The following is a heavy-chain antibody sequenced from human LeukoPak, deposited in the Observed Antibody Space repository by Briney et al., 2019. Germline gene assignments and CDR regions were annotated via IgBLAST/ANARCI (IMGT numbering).Heavy chain of an antibody. CDR1: GGTFISYA. CDR2: IIPIFGTA. Sequence: SVKVSCKASGGTFISYAISWVRQARGQGLEWMGGIIPIFGTANYAQKFQGRVTITADESTRTAYMELSSLRSEDTAVYYCARDDGPEPFDAFDIWGQGTMVTVSS. V-gene: IGHV1-69*01. J-gene: IGHJ3*02. CDR3: ARDDGPEPFDAFDI. D-gene: IGHD1-14*01.